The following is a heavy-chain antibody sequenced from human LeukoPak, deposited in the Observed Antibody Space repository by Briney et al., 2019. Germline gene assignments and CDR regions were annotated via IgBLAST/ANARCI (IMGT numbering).Heavy chain of an antibody. D-gene: IGHD6-19*01. J-gene: IGHJ4*02. V-gene: IGHV6-1*01. Sequence: SQTLSLTCAISGDSVSSNSAAWNWIRQSPSRGLEWLGRTYYRPKWYNDYAVSVKSRITINPDTSKNQFSLQLNSVTPEDTAVYYCARHGYSSGLFDYWGQGTLVTVYS. CDR1: GDSVSSNSAA. CDR2: TYYRPKWYN. CDR3: ARHGYSSGLFDY.